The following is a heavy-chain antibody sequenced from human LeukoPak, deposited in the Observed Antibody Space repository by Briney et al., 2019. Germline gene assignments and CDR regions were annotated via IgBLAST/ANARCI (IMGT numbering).Heavy chain of an antibody. V-gene: IGHV4-34*01. CDR3: ARANDSNDAFDI. J-gene: IGHJ3*02. D-gene: IGHD4-11*01. CDR1: GVSFSGYY. Sequence: SETLSLTCAVYGVSFSGYYWSWIRQPPGKGLEWIGEINHSGSTNYNPSLKSRVTISVDTSKNQFSLKLSSVTAADTAVYYCARANDSNDAFDIWGQGTMVTVSS. CDR2: INHSGST.